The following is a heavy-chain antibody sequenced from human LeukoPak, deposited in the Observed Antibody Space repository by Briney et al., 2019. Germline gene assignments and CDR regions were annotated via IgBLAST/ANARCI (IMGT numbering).Heavy chain of an antibody. D-gene: IGHD5-18*01. Sequence: ASVKVSCKVSGYRFTELSRHWVRQAPGKGREWLGGFDLVHGDTIYAQKFPGRVTMTEDTSTDTSYMELSSLGSEDTAVYFCTAGRAYSLLDFWGQGTLVIVSS. CDR3: TAGRAYSLLDF. CDR1: GYRFTELS. J-gene: IGHJ4*02. CDR2: FDLVHGDT. V-gene: IGHV1-24*01.